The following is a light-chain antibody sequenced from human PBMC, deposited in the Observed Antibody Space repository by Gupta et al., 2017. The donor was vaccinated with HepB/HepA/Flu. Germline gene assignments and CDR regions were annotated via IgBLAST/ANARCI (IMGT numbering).Light chain of an antibody. CDR1: QTIGRY. J-gene: IGKJ1*01. CDR3: QQTDNIPWT. CDR2: IVS. Sequence: DIQMTQSPSSLSASVGDRVTITCRSSQTIGRYLNWYQQKPGKAPNLLISIVSTLQSGVPSRFIGGGSGTDFTLTISSLQPEDFATYYCQQTDNIPWTFGQGTKVEIK. V-gene: IGKV1-39*01.